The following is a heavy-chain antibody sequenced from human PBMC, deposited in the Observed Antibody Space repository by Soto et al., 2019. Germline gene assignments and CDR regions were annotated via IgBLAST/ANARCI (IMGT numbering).Heavy chain of an antibody. Sequence: GGSLRLSCAASGFTFSSYWMSWVRQAPGKGLEWVANIKQDGSEKYYVDSAKGRFTISRDNAKNSLYLQMNSLRAEDTAVYYCARVDVVVPAAMGSRDYYYYYGMDVWGQGTTVTVSS. J-gene: IGHJ6*02. V-gene: IGHV3-7*03. CDR1: GFTFSSYW. D-gene: IGHD2-2*01. CDR3: ARVDVVVPAAMGSRDYYYYYGMDV. CDR2: IKQDGSEK.